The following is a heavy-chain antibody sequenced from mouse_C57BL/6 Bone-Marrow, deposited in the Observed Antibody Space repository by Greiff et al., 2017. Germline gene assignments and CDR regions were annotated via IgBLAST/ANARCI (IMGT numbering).Heavy chain of an antibody. D-gene: IGHD5-5*01. Sequence: QVQLQQSGPGLVQPSQSLSITCTVSGFSLTSYGVHWVRQSPGKGLEWLGVIWSGGSAAYNAAFISRLSISKDNSKSQVFFKMHSLQADDTAIYYCARKGLPSGDYWGQGTTLTVSS. CDR1: GFSLTSYG. V-gene: IGHV2-2*01. CDR2: IWSGGSA. CDR3: ARKGLPSGDY. J-gene: IGHJ2*01.